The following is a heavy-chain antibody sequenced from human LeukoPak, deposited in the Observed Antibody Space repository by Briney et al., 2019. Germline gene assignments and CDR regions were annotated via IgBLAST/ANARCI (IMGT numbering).Heavy chain of an antibody. Sequence: GGSLRLSCAASGFTFTDYSIHWVRQAPGKGLEWVAVISYDGSNKYYADSVKGRFTISRDNSKNTLYLQMNSLRAEDTAVYYCAKIKYGYSSGSFDYWGQGTLVTVSS. CDR3: AKIKYGYSSGSFDY. CDR2: ISYDGSNK. J-gene: IGHJ4*02. CDR1: GFTFTDYS. D-gene: IGHD6-19*01. V-gene: IGHV3-30*18.